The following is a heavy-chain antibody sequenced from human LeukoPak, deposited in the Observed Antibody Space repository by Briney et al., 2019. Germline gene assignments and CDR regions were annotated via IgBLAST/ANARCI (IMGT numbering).Heavy chain of an antibody. Sequence: PSETLSLTCTVSGGSISSYYWSWIRQPPGKGLEWIGYIYYSGSTNYNPSLKSRVTISVDTSKNQFSLKLSSVTAADTAVYYCARDLPSGDYGQYYYYGMDVWGQGTTVTVSS. D-gene: IGHD4-17*01. V-gene: IGHV4-59*01. CDR1: GGSISSYY. CDR3: ARDLPSGDYGQYYYYGMDV. CDR2: IYYSGST. J-gene: IGHJ6*02.